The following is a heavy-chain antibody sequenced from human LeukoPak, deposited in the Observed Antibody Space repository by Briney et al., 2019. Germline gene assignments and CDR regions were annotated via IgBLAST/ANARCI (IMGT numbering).Heavy chain of an antibody. Sequence: GGSLRLSCAASGFTFDDYAMHWVRQAPGKGLEWVSGISWNSGSIAYADSVKGRFTISRDNAKNSLYLQMNSLRAEDTALYYCAKGSYYDGSAWGQGTLVTVSS. CDR1: GFTFDDYA. CDR2: ISWNSGSI. D-gene: IGHD3-22*01. J-gene: IGHJ5*02. V-gene: IGHV3-9*01. CDR3: AKGSYYDGSA.